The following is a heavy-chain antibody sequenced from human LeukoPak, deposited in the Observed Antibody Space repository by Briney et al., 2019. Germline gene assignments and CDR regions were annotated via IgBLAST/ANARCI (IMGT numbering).Heavy chain of an antibody. CDR1: GGSINNYY. CDR3: ARGGPPGYYYDYYMDV. J-gene: IGHJ6*03. Sequence: SETLSLTCTVSGGSINNYYWSWIRQTPGKGLEWIGYIYYSGSTNFNPSLKSRVTISVDTSKNQFSLKMSSVTAADTAVYFCARGGPPGYYYDYYMDVWGKGTTVTISS. CDR2: IYYSGST. V-gene: IGHV4-59*01.